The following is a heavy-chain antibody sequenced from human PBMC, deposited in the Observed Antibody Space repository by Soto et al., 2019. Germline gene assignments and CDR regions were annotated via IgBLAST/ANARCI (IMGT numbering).Heavy chain of an antibody. CDR2: IIHSGTT. J-gene: IGHJ1*01. D-gene: IGHD5-12*01. CDR1: GGSISSNNW. Sequence: SETLSLTCTLSGGSISSNNWWSWVRQPPGKGLEWIGEIIHSGTTNYSPSLKSRVSISVDTSKNHFSLSLHYLSAADTAVYYCARGAISGDGYDETWGQGALVTVSS. CDR3: ARGAISGDGYDET. V-gene: IGHV4-4*02.